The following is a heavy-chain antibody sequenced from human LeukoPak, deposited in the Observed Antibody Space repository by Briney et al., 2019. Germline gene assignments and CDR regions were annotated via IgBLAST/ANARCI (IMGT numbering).Heavy chain of an antibody. Sequence: ASVKVSCKASGGTFSSYAISWVRQAPGQGLEWLGRIIPVLGIANYAQKFQGRVTITADKSTSTAYMELSSLRSEDTAVYYCATVSTRYYDFWSGSAAGPYYFDYWGQGTLVTVSS. CDR2: IIPVLGIA. CDR1: GGTFSSYA. CDR3: ATVSTRYYDFWSGSAAGPYYFDY. J-gene: IGHJ4*02. D-gene: IGHD3-3*01. V-gene: IGHV1-69*04.